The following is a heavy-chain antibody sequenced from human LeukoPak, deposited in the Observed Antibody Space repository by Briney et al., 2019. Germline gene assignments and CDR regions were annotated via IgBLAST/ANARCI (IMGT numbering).Heavy chain of an antibody. Sequence: ASVKVSCKASGYTFTTYGISWVRQAPGQGLEWMGWISAYRGNTIYAQKFHDRVTLTTDTSTATAYMELSRLRSDDTAVYYCAREADIWGQGTMVTVSS. V-gene: IGHV1-18*01. CDR2: ISAYRGNT. CDR1: GYTFTTYG. CDR3: AREADI. J-gene: IGHJ3*02.